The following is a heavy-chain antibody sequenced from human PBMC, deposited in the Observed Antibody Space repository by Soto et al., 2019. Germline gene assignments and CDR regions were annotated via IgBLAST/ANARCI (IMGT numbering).Heavy chain of an antibody. J-gene: IGHJ3*02. CDR3: ARDLYSGSLSAFAI. D-gene: IGHD1-26*01. Sequence: QVQLVQSGAEVKKSGSSVKVSCKASGGTFSSYAISWVRQAPGQGLEWMGGIIPIFGTANYAQKFQGRVTITADESTSTAYMELSSLRSEDTAVYYCARDLYSGSLSAFAIWGQGTMVTVSS. V-gene: IGHV1-69*12. CDR1: GGTFSSYA. CDR2: IIPIFGTA.